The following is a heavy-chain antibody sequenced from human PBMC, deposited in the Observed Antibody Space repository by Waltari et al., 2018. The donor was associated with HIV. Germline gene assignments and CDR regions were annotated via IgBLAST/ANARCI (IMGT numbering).Heavy chain of an antibody. Sequence: QVQLQESGPGLVKPSETLSLTCTVSGGSISRYYWSWLRQPPGKGLEWIGYIYYSGSTNYNPSLESRVTISVDTSKNQFSLKLTSVTAADTAVYYCARSYYDSSGYHLFDYWGQGTLVTVSS. CDR2: IYYSGST. D-gene: IGHD3-22*01. CDR1: GGSISRYY. J-gene: IGHJ4*02. V-gene: IGHV4-59*01. CDR3: ARSYYDSSGYHLFDY.